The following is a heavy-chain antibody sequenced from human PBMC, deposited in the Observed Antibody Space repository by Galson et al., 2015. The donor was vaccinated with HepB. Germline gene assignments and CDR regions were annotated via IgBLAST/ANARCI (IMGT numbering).Heavy chain of an antibody. D-gene: IGHD6-25*01. CDR2: ISGSGAST. V-gene: IGHV3-23*01. CDR3: VKGRGAGYSGFYDFDS. J-gene: IGHJ4*02. CDR1: GRIFSSGIAFNSYA. Sequence: SLRLSCAASGRIFSSGIAFNSYAMTWVRQAPGEGLEWVSDISGSGASTYYIDSVKGRFTISRDNSKKTVYLQLNSLRAEDTAVYFCVKGRGAGYSGFYDFDSWGQGTLVTVSS.